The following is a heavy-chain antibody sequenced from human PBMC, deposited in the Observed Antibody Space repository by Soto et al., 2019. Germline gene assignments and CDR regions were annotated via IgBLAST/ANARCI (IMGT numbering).Heavy chain of an antibody. CDR3: AREACYISSWYPRDAFDI. D-gene: IGHD6-13*01. CDR1: GFTFSSYW. Sequence: GGYLRIPCAASGFTFSSYWMSWVRQAPGKGLEWVANIKQDGSEKYYVDSVKGRFTISRDNAKNSLYLQMNSLRAEDTAVYYRAREACYISSWYPRDAFDIWGQGTLVTVS. J-gene: IGHJ3*02. V-gene: IGHV3-7*03. CDR2: IKQDGSEK.